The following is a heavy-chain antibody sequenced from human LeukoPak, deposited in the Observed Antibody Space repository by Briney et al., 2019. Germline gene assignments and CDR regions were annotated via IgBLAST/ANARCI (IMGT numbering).Heavy chain of an antibody. Sequence: GASVKVSCKASGFTFTNYAQSWVRQAPGQGLEWMGWIKSNTGNPTYAQGFTGRFVFSLDTSLSTSYLQISSLEAEDTAVYYCARVGCSGGSCFYFDNWGQGTLVTVSS. CDR1: GFTFTNYA. CDR2: IKSNTGNP. J-gene: IGHJ4*02. CDR3: ARVGCSGGSCFYFDN. D-gene: IGHD2-15*01. V-gene: IGHV7-4-1*02.